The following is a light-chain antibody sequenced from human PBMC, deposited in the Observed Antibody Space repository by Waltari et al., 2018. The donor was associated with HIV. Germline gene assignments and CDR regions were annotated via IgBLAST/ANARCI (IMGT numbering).Light chain of an antibody. CDR1: QGINGH. J-gene: IGKJ3*01. CDR3: QQSSNWPLT. V-gene: IGKV3-15*01. CDR2: ETS. Sequence: EIVMTQSPATLSVSPGESATLSCRASQGINGHLAWYQKKPGRSPRLLIYETSTRATGIPARFSGSGSGADFTLTINSLQSEDFAVYYCQQSSNWPLTLGPGTKVEVK.